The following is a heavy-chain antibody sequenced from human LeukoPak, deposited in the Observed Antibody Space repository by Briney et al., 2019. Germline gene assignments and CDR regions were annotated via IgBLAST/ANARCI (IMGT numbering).Heavy chain of an antibody. CDR2: INHSGST. CDR1: GFTFSSYA. Sequence: GSLRLSCAASGFTFSSYAMSWVRQPPGKGLEWIGEINHSGSTNYNPSLKSRVTISVDTSKNQFSLKLSSVTAADTAVYYCASTYYGDFGGVYWGQGTLVTVSS. D-gene: IGHD4-17*01. V-gene: IGHV4-34*01. J-gene: IGHJ4*02. CDR3: ASTYYGDFGGVY.